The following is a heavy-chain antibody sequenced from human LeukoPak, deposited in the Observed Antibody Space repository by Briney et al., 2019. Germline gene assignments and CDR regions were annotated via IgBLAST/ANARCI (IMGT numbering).Heavy chain of an antibody. CDR2: INTYNGNT. V-gene: IGHV1-18*01. Sequence: APVKVSCKASGYTFSSYGISWVRQTPGQGLEWMGWINTYNGNTNYAQKLQDRVTMTTDTSTSTAYMELRSLRVDDTAVYYCARDPRDYTNSLGFHYWGQGTLISVSS. CDR1: GYTFSSYG. CDR3: ARDPRDYTNSLGFHY. J-gene: IGHJ4*02. D-gene: IGHD4-11*01.